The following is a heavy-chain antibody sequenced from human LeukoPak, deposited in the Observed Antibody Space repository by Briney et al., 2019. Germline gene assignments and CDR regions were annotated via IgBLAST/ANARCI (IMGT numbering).Heavy chain of an antibody. CDR3: ARDGYSSGFDY. V-gene: IGHV4-30-4*08. Sequence: SQTLSLTCAVSGGSISSGGYYWSWIRQPPGKGLEWIGYIYYSGSTYYNPSLKSRVTISVDTSKNQFSLKLSSVTAADTAVYYCARDGYSSGFDYWGQGTLVTVSS. J-gene: IGHJ4*02. CDR1: GGSISSGGYY. CDR2: IYYSGST. D-gene: IGHD6-19*01.